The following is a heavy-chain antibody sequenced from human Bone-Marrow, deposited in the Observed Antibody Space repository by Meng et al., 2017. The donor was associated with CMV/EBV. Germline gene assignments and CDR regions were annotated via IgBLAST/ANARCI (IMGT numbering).Heavy chain of an antibody. CDR3: AGGYSSSWWSGFGSYYYYGMDV. Sequence: GGSRRLSCAASGFTFSSYAMHWVRQAPGKGLEWVAVISYDGSNKYYADSVKGRFTISRDNSKNTLYLQMSSLRAEDTAVYYCAGGYSSSWWSGFGSYYYYGMDVWGQGTTVTVSS. V-gene: IGHV3-30-3*01. CDR1: GFTFSSYA. J-gene: IGHJ6*02. CDR2: ISYDGSNK. D-gene: IGHD6-13*01.